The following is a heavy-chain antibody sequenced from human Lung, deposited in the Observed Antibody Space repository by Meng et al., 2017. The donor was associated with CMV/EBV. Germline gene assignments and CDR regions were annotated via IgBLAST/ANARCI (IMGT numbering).Heavy chain of an antibody. J-gene: IGHJ4*02. V-gene: IGHV3-23*03. Sequence: GGSXRLXCAASGFTFSNYAMNWVRQAPGKGLEWVSVIYSDGSSTYYADSVKGRFTINRDNSKNTLDLQMNNLRAEDTAVYYCAKGDDSGWSPFDYWGQGTLVTVSS. CDR2: IYSDGSST. D-gene: IGHD3-22*01. CDR3: AKGDDSGWSPFDY. CDR1: GFTFSNYA.